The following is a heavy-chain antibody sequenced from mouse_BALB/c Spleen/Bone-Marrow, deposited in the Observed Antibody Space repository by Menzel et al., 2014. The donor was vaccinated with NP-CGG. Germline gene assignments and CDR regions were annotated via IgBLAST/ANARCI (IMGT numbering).Heavy chain of an antibody. CDR2: IWAGGST. V-gene: IGHV2-9*02. D-gene: IGHD2-4*01. CDR3: ARSSMIPEGFAY. Sequence: VKLMESVPVLLSPSQSLSITCTVSGFSLTSYGVHWVRQPPGKGLEWLGVIWAGGSTNYNSALMSRLSISKDNSKSQVFLKMNSLQPDDTAMFYSARSSMIPEGFAYWGQGTLVTVSA. J-gene: IGHJ3*01. CDR1: GFSLTSYG.